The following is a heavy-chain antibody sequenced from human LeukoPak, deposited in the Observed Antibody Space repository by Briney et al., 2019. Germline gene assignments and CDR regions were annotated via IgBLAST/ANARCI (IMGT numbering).Heavy chain of an antibody. D-gene: IGHD3-3*01. CDR3: TRVRNDFWSGYFDY. CDR2: IRSKAYGGTT. CDR1: GFTFGDYA. Sequence: GGSLRLSCTASGFTFGDYAMSWVRQAPGKGLEWVGFIRSKAYGGTTEYAASVKGRFTISRDDSKSIAYLQMNSLKTEDTAVYYCTRVRNDFWSGYFDYWGQGTLVTVSS. V-gene: IGHV3-49*04. J-gene: IGHJ4*02.